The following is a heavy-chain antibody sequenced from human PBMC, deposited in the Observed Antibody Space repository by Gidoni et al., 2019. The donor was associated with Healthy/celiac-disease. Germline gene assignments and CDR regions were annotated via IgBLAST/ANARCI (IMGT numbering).Heavy chain of an antibody. D-gene: IGHD4-4*01. Sequence: EVQLLESGGGLVQPGGSLSLSWSASGFTFRSYAMSWVRQAPGKGLEWVSAISGSGGSTYYADSVKGRFTISRDNSKNTLYLQMNSRRAEDTAVYYCAKDPRTVTPSWFDPWGQGTLVTVSS. CDR2: ISGSGGST. CDR3: AKDPRTVTPSWFDP. J-gene: IGHJ5*02. CDR1: GFTFRSYA. V-gene: IGHV3-23*01.